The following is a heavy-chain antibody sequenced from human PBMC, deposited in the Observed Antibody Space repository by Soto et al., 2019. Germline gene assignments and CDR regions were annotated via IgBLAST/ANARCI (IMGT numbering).Heavy chain of an antibody. CDR2: INAGNGNT. J-gene: IGHJ6*02. Sequence: GASVKVSCKASGYTFTSYAMHWVRQAPGQRLEWMGWINAGNGNTKYSQKFQGRVTITRDTSASTAYMELSSLRSEDTAVYYCARGDIVLVPYEIRDIYYYGMDVWGQGTTVPVSS. V-gene: IGHV1-3*01. CDR3: ARGDIVLVPYEIRDIYYYGMDV. CDR1: GYTFTSYA. D-gene: IGHD2-2*01.